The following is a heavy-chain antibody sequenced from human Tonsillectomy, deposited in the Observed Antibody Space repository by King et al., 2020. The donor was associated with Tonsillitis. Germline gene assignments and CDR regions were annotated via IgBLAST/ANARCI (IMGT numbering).Heavy chain of an antibody. CDR3: AGLVSWGYAQFDY. J-gene: IGHJ4*02. V-gene: IGHV5-51*03. CDR1: GYNFASYW. D-gene: IGHD5-12*01. Sequence: VQLVESGAEVKKPGESLKISCKGSGYNFASYWIDWVRQMPGKGLESMGIIYPGDSETRYSPSFQGQVTISVDKSISTAYLPWSSLKASDTAMYYCAGLVSWGYAQFDYWGQGTLVTVSS. CDR2: IYPGDSET.